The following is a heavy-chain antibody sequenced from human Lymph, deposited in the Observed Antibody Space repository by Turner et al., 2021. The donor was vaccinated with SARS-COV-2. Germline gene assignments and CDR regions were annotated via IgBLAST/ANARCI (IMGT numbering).Heavy chain of an antibody. CDR2: IYYSGGT. V-gene: IGHV4-39*01. J-gene: IGHJ5*02. CDR1: GGSTSSSREY. Sequence: QLQLPESGPGLVKPSETLYLTCTVSGGSTSSSREYWGWIRQPPGMGLEWVGSIYYSGGTDYNPSLKSRVTISVDTSKNQFSLKLSSVTAADTAVYYCARHITILGVAGSWFDPWGQGTMVTVSS. CDR3: ARHITILGVAGSWFDP. D-gene: IGHD3-3*01.